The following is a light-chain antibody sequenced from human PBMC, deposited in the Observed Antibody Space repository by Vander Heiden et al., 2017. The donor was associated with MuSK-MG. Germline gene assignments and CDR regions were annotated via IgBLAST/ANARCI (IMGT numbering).Light chain of an antibody. Sequence: DIQMTQSPSSLSASVGDRVTITCRASQSISSYLNWYQQKPGKAPKLLIYAASSLQSPVPSRFRGSGSGTDFTLTISRLQPEDFATYYCQQSDSTPYTFGQGTKLEIK. CDR2: AAS. V-gene: IGKV1-39*01. J-gene: IGKJ2*01. CDR1: QSISSY. CDR3: QQSDSTPYT.